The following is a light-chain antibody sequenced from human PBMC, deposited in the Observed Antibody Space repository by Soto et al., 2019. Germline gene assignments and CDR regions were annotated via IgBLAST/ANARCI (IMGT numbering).Light chain of an antibody. Sequence: QSALTQPASVSGSPGQSITISCTGTISDVGGYNYVSWYQHHPGRVPKLMIFDVNNRPPGISSRFSGSKSGNTASLTISGLQAEDEADYYCYSYTTSGTHVFGTGTKLTVL. J-gene: IGLJ1*01. CDR2: DVN. CDR3: YSYTTSGTHV. V-gene: IGLV2-14*03. CDR1: ISDVGGYNY.